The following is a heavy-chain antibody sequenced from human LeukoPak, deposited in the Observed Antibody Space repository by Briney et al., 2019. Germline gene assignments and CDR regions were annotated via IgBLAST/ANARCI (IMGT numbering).Heavy chain of an antibody. D-gene: IGHD5-18*01. Sequence: GGSLRLSCAASRFTFSTYWMNWIRQAPGKGLEWVASTKEDGSEKYYVDSVKGRFTISRDNAKNSLFLQVNSLRAEDTAVYYCATDRGYSTFDIWGQGTMVTVSS. CDR1: RFTFSTYW. CDR3: ATDRGYSTFDI. CDR2: TKEDGSEK. V-gene: IGHV3-7*05. J-gene: IGHJ3*02.